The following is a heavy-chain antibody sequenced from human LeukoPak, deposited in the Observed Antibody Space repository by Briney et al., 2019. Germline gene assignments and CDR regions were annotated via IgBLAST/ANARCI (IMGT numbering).Heavy chain of an antibody. CDR2: IIPIFGTA. Sequence: SVKVSCKASGGTFSSYAISWVRQAPGQGLEWMGRIIPIFGTANYAQKFQGRVTITADESTSTAYMELSSLRSEDTAVYYCARERGELYDSSGYYFFDYWGQGTLVTVSS. V-gene: IGHV1-69*13. D-gene: IGHD3-22*01. CDR3: ARERGELYDSSGYYFFDY. CDR1: GGTFSSYA. J-gene: IGHJ4*02.